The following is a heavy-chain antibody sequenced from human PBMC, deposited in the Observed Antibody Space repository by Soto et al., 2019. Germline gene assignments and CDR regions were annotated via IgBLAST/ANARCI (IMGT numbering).Heavy chain of an antibody. CDR3: ANRGY. D-gene: IGHD3-10*01. V-gene: IGHV3-53*01. J-gene: IGHJ4*02. CDR1: GFAVSSDF. Sequence: EVQLVESGGGLIQPGGSLTLSCAASGFAVSSDFMTWVRQAPGKGLEWVSIIYGGVTTYYADSVKGQFTVSRDISKNTLFLQMNSLRADDTAVYYCANRGYWGQGTLVTVSS. CDR2: IYGGVTT.